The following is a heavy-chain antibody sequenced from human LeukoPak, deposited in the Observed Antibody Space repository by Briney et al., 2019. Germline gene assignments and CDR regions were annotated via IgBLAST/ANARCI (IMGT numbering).Heavy chain of an antibody. CDR1: GGSFSGYY. J-gene: IGHJ4*02. CDR3: ARGRSGWIQLWCFDY. V-gene: IGHV4-34*01. D-gene: IGHD5-18*01. Sequence: SETLSLTCAVYGGSFSGYYWSWIRQPPGKGLEWIGEINHSGSTNYNPSLKSRVTISVDTSKNQFSLKLSSVTAADTAVYYCARGRSGWIQLWCFDYWGQGTLVTVSS. CDR2: INHSGST.